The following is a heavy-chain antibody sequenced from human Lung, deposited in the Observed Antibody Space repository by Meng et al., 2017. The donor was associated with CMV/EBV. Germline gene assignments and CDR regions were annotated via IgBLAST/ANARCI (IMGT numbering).Heavy chain of an antibody. CDR3: ARDIRGSDYYYGMDV. CDR2: ISSTSAYI. CDR1: EFTFSSYR. D-gene: IGHD3-10*01. J-gene: IGHJ6*02. V-gene: IGHV3-21*01. Sequence: GESLKISCAAFEFTFSSYRMNWVRQAPGKGLEWVSFISSTSAYIDYADSVKGRFTISRDNARNSLFLQMNSLRDEDTAVYYCARDIRGSDYYYGMDVWGQGXTVTVSS.